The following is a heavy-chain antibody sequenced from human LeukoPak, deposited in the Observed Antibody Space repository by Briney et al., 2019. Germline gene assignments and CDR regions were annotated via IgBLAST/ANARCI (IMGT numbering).Heavy chain of an antibody. CDR2: IRYDGSNK. V-gene: IGHV3-30*02. Sequence: PGGSLRLSCAASGFTFSSYGMPWVRQAPGKGLERVAFIRYDGSNKYYADSVKGPFTISRDNSKNTLYLQMNSLRAEDTAVYYCAKPLPAYSSGWYLDYWGQGTLVTVSS. CDR3: AKPLPAYSSGWYLDY. CDR1: GFTFSSYG. D-gene: IGHD6-19*01. J-gene: IGHJ4*02.